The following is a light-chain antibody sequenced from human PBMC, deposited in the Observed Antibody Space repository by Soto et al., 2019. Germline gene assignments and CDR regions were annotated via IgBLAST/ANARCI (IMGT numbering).Light chain of an antibody. J-gene: IGKJ5*01. Sequence: EIVMTQSPASLSVSPGERVTLPCRAGQGVTTNFAWYQQKSGQSPRILIYDVSTRATGVPARFSGTGAETDFTLTISGLQSEDSAVYFCQQYNNWPFSFGQGTRLEIK. CDR2: DVS. CDR1: QGVTTN. CDR3: QQYNNWPFS. V-gene: IGKV3-15*01.